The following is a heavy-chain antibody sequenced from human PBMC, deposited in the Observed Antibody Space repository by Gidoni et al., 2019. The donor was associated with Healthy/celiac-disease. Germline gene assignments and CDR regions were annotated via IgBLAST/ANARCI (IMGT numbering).Heavy chain of an antibody. CDR1: GGSISSGDYY. Sequence: QVQLQESGPGLVKPSQTLSLTCTVSGGSISSGDYYWSWIRQPPGKGLDWIGYIYYSGSTYYNPSLKSRVTISVDTSKNQFSLKLSSVTAADTAVYYCARVDQFADSSGYNNWFDPWGQGTLVTVSS. J-gene: IGHJ5*02. V-gene: IGHV4-30-4*01. CDR3: ARVDQFADSSGYNNWFDP. D-gene: IGHD3-22*01. CDR2: IYYSGST.